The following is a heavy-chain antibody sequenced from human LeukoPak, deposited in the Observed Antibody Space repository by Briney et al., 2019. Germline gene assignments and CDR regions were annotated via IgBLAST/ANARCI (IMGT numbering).Heavy chain of an antibody. Sequence: ASVKVSCKASGGTFSSYAISWVRQAPGQGLEWMGGIIPIFGTANYAQKFQGRVTITADESTSTAYMELSSLRSEDTAVYYCARGTAMVTTYYYYYMDVWGKGTTVTISS. CDR1: GGTFSSYA. J-gene: IGHJ6*03. D-gene: IGHD5-18*01. V-gene: IGHV1-69*13. CDR3: ARGTAMVTTYYYYYMDV. CDR2: IIPIFGTA.